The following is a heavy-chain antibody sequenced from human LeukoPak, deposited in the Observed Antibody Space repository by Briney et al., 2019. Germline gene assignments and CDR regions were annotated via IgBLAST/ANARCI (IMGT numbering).Heavy chain of an antibody. CDR3: AKGGSAAMDPSGC. D-gene: IGHD5-18*01. J-gene: IGHJ4*02. Sequence: PGGSLRLSCAASGFTFSSFGMHWVRQAPGKGLEWVAVISYDGSNKYYADSVKGRFTISRDNSKNTLYLQMNSLRAEDTAVYYCAKGGSAAMDPSGCWGQGTLVTVSS. V-gene: IGHV3-30*18. CDR1: GFTFSSFG. CDR2: ISYDGSNK.